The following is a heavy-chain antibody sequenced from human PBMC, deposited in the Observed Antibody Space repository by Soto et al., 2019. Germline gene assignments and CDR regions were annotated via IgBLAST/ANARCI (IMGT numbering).Heavy chain of an antibody. Sequence: ASVKVSCKASGYTFTSYGISWVRQAPGQGLGWMGWISAYNGNTNYAQKLQGRVTMTTDTSTSTAYMELRSLRSDDTAVYYCARDDYYDSSGSNRFDYWGQGTLVTVSS. CDR2: ISAYNGNT. CDR1: GYTFTSYG. D-gene: IGHD3-22*01. V-gene: IGHV1-18*01. J-gene: IGHJ4*02. CDR3: ARDDYYDSSGSNRFDY.